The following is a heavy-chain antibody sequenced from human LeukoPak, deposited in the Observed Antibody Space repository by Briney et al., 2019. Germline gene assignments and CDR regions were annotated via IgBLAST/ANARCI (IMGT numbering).Heavy chain of an antibody. V-gene: IGHV1-24*01. CDR2: FDPEDGET. CDR1: GYTFTSYA. D-gene: IGHD7-27*01. J-gene: IGHJ4*02. CDR3: ATGDGKLGYNFDY. Sequence: ASVKVSCKASGYTFTSYAMHWVRQAPGQRLEWMGGFDPEDGETIYAQKFQGRVTMTEDTSTDTAYMELSSLRSEDTAVYYCATGDGKLGYNFDYWGQGTLVTVSS.